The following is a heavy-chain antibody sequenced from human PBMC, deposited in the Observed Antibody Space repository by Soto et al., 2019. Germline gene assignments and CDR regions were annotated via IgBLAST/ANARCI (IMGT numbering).Heavy chain of an antibody. D-gene: IGHD4-17*01. V-gene: IGHV4-30-4*01. CDR3: ARAMTSVTSTAHYYYGMDV. J-gene: IGHJ6*02. Sequence: SSETLSLTCTVSGGSISSGDYYWSWIRQPPGKGLEWIGYIYYSGSTYYNPSLKSRVTISVDTSKNQVSLKLSSVTAADTAVYYCARAMTSVTSTAHYYYGMDVWGQGTTVTVSS. CDR1: GGSISSGDYY. CDR2: IYYSGST.